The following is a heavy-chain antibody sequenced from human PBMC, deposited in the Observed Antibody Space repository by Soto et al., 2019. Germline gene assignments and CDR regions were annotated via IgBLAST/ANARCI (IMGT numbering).Heavy chain of an antibody. Sequence: PSLTRSRTCTVAGGSISNSDSFWGWIRQPPGKGLEWIGTVSYSGSTYYDPSFNSRVAISLDPSKNQSSLNLGSVTATDTALYFCTRRYSYGSGKYAGDFWGHRTTVTV. D-gene: IGHD3-10*01. V-gene: IGHV4-39*01. CDR2: VSYSGST. CDR3: TRRYSYGSGKYAGDF. CDR1: GGSISNSDSF. J-gene: IGHJ6*02.